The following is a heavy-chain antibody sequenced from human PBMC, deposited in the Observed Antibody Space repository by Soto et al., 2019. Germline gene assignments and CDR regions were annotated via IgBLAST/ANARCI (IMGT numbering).Heavy chain of an antibody. J-gene: IGHJ1*01. V-gene: IGHV1-18*01. CDR3: ARDSPPPRE. CDR1: GYTFTSYG. Sequence: QVQLVQSGAEVKKPGASVKVSCKASGYTFTSYGISWVRQAPGQGLEWMGWISAYNGNTNYAQKLQGRVTMTTDTSPRPASIALRSRRSHDTAVYYWARDSPPPREWAQGALVTGSS. CDR2: ISAYNGNT.